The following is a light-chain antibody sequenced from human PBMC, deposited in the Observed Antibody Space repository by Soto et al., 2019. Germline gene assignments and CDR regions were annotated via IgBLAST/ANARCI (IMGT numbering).Light chain of an antibody. J-gene: IGLJ1*01. V-gene: IGLV2-23*02. CDR1: SSDVGSYNL. CDR2: EVS. Sequence: QSALTQPASVSGSPGQSITISCTGTSSDVGSYNLVSWYQQHPDKAPKLMIYEVSKRPSGVSNRFSGSKSGNTASLTISGLQAEDEADYYCCSYAGTTFYVFGTGTKVTVL. CDR3: CSYAGTTFYV.